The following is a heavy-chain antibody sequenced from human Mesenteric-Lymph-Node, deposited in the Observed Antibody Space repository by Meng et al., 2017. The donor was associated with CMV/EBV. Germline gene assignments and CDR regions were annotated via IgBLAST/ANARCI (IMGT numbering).Heavy chain of an antibody. CDR3: AREGDVDAFDI. Sequence: GESLKISCVASGFTFSSYAMHWVRQATGKGLEWVSAIGIAGDTYYSGSVKGRFTISRENAKNSLYLEMTSLRAGDTAAYYCAREGDVDAFDIWGQGTMVTVSS. D-gene: IGHD2-21*02. CDR2: IGIAGDT. V-gene: IGHV3-13*01. J-gene: IGHJ3*02. CDR1: GFTFSSYA.